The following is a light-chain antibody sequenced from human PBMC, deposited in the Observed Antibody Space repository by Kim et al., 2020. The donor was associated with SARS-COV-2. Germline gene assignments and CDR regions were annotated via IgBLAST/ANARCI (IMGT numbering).Light chain of an antibody. V-gene: IGLV3-21*04. Sequence: APGTTARITCGGNTIGSKSVHWYQQKPGQAPVLVIYYDSDRPSGIPERFSGSNAGNTATLTISRVEAGDEADYYCQVWDSSSDHRVFGGGTKLTVL. J-gene: IGLJ3*02. CDR1: TIGSKS. CDR2: YDS. CDR3: QVWDSSSDHRV.